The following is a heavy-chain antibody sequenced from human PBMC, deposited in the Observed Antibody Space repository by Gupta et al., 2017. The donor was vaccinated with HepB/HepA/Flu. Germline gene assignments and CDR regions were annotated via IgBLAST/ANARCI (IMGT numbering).Heavy chain of an antibody. D-gene: IGHD3-10*02. J-gene: IGHJ4*02. CDR2: ISKGADEH. V-gene: IGHV3-7*01. CDR1: GFTLGTHG. Sequence: VQLVASGRGWLLTGLSLRLSCQASGFTLGTHGLSRVPPAAGKGLECVATISKGADEHFYVESVKGRFTVSRDNAKNSLFLQMNSLRADDTAVYYCVRDRIAYGVGSTMSDYWGQGTLVTVSS. CDR3: VRDRIAYGVGSTMSDY.